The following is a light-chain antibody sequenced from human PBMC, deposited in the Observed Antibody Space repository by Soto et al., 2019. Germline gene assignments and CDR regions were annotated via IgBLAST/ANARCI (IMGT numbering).Light chain of an antibody. CDR1: QSVSNN. CDR3: QQYNNWPRT. CDR2: GAS. Sequence: EIEMTQSPTTLSVSPGERATLSCRASQSVSNNYLAWYQQKPGQAPRLLIYGASTRATGIPARFSGSGSGTEFTLTISSLQSEDFAVYYCQQYNNWPRTFGQGTGVEIK. J-gene: IGKJ5*01. V-gene: IGKV3-15*01.